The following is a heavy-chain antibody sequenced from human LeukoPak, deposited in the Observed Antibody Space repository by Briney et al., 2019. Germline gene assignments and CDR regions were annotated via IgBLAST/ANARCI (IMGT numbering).Heavy chain of an antibody. V-gene: IGHV1-69*05. Sequence: SVKVSCKASGGTFSSYAISWVRQAPGQGLEWMGRIIPIFGTANYAQKFQGRVTITTDESTSTAYMELSSLRSEDTAVYYCASGYSYGPYYFGYWGQGTLVTVSS. CDR3: ASGYSYGPYYFGY. J-gene: IGHJ4*02. CDR2: IIPIFGTA. D-gene: IGHD5-18*01. CDR1: GGTFSSYA.